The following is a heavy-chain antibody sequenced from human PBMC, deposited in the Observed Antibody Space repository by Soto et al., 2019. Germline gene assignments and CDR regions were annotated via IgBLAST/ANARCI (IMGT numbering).Heavy chain of an antibody. D-gene: IGHD2-2*01. Sequence: ASFRVSCPVCRETFTCYYSHCVREEPGQGLEWMGWINPQTGGTSYAQKFQGRVTLSRDTSINTAYLELTRVRFDDAAVYFCARERYQVISDGMDVWGQGITVTVSS. CDR3: ARERYQVISDGMDV. J-gene: IGHJ6*02. V-gene: IGHV1-2*02. CDR2: INPQTGGT. CDR1: RETFTCYY.